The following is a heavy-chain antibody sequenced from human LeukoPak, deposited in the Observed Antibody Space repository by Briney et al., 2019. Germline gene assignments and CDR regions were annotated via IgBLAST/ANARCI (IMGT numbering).Heavy chain of an antibody. D-gene: IGHD2-2*02. J-gene: IGHJ3*02. Sequence: SETLSLTCTVSDASISNYYWNWIRQPAGKGLEWIGRIYSSGSTNYNPSLKSPVTMSVDTSKNQFSLKLNSAIAADTAVYYCARSRCYNCAFDIWGQGTMVTVSS. CDR2: IYSSGST. V-gene: IGHV4-4*07. CDR1: DASISNYY. CDR3: ARSRCYNCAFDI.